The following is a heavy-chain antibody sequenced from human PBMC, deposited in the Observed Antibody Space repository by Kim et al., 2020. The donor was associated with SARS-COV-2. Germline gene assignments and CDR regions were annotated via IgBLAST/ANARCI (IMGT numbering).Heavy chain of an antibody. V-gene: IGHV4-39*02. D-gene: IGHD1-26*01. CDR2: IHYSGDA. CDR1: GGSISASPYY. CDR3: TRRETGTMRDY. J-gene: IGHJ4*02. Sequence: SETLSLTCSVSGGSISASPYYWVWIRQPPGKGLEWIGTIHYSGDAYYNPSLKSRLTISIDTSKKYLSLELTSVTATDTAVYYCTRRETGTMRDYWGQGTL.